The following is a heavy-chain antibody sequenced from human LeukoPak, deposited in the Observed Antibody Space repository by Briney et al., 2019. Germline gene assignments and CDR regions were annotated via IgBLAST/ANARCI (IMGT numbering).Heavy chain of an antibody. V-gene: IGHV4-39*07. Sequence: SETLSLTCTVSGGSISSSSYYWGWIRQPPGKGLEWIGSIYYSGSTYYNPSLKSRVTISVDTSKNQFSLKLSSVTAADTAVYYCARENYYGSAKVNAFDIWGQGTMVTVSS. D-gene: IGHD3-10*01. J-gene: IGHJ3*02. CDR2: IYYSGST. CDR3: ARENYYGSAKVNAFDI. CDR1: GGSISSSSYY.